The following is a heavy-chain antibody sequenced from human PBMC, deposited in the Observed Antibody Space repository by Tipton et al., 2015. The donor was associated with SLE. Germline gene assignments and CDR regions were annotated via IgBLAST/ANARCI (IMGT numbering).Heavy chain of an antibody. V-gene: IGHV4-4*09. CDR1: GGSISSYY. D-gene: IGHD3-16*01. CDR2: IYTSGSN. J-gene: IGHJ3*02. Sequence: TLSLTCTVSGGSISSYYWSWIRQPPGKGLEWIGYIYTSGSNNYNPSLKSRVTISVDTSKTQFSLKLTSVTAADTAVYYCARQRGGRDAFDIWGQGTMVTVSS. CDR3: ARQRGGRDAFDI.